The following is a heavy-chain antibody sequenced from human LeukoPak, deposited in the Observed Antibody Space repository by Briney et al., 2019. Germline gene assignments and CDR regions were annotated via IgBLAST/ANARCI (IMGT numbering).Heavy chain of an antibody. V-gene: IGHV4-34*01. Sequence: SETLSLTCAVYGGSFSGYYWSWIRQPPGKGLEWIGEINHSGSTNYNPSLKSRVTISVDTSKNQFSLKLSSVTAADTAVYYCARGDRYSSSWYPRHYYYGMDVWGQGTTVTVSS. D-gene: IGHD6-13*01. CDR1: GGSFSGYY. CDR2: INHSGST. CDR3: ARGDRYSSSWYPRHYYYGMDV. J-gene: IGHJ6*02.